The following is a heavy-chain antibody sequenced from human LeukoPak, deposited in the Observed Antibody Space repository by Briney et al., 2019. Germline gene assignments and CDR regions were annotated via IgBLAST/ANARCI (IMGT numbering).Heavy chain of an antibody. D-gene: IGHD4/OR15-4a*01. V-gene: IGHV3-30-3*01. CDR1: GFTFSDYW. CDR2: ISYDGSNK. J-gene: IGHJ4*02. Sequence: GGSLRLSCVGSGFTFSDYWMSWVRQAPGKGLEWVAVISYDGSNKYYADSVKGRFTISRDNSKNTLYLQMNSLRAEDTAVYYCARDHDYGAALYYFDYWGQGTLVTVSS. CDR3: ARDHDYGAALYYFDY.